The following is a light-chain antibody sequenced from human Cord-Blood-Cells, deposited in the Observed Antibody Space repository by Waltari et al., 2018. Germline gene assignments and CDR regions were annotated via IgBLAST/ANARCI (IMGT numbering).Light chain of an antibody. CDR1: QSVSSN. CDR3: QQYNNWPPT. CDR2: GAS. Sequence: IVMTPSPATLSLSPGDSATLSCRASQSVSSNLAWYQQKPGQAPRLLIYGASTRATGIPARFSGSGSGTEFTLTISSLQSEDFAVYYCQQYNNWPPTFGQGTKVEIK. V-gene: IGKV3-15*01. J-gene: IGKJ1*01.